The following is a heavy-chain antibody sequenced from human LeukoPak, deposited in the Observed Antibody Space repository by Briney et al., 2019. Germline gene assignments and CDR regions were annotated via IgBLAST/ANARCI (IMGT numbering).Heavy chain of an antibody. J-gene: IGHJ4*02. Sequence: AGGSLRLSCAASGFTFSSYAMHWVRQAPGKGLEWVAVISYDGSNKYYADSVKGRFTISRDNSKNTLYLQMNSLRAEDTAVYYCARDFSVVGATALDYWGQGTLVTVSS. CDR1: GFTFSSYA. CDR3: ARDFSVVGATALDY. V-gene: IGHV3-30-3*01. CDR2: ISYDGSNK. D-gene: IGHD1-26*01.